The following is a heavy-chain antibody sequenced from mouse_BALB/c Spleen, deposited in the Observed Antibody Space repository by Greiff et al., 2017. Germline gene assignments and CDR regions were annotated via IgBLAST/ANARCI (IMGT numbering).Heavy chain of an antibody. J-gene: IGHJ2*01. D-gene: IGHD1-1*01. CDR2: IDPANGNT. CDR3: ARSAYYGAPYYFDY. V-gene: IGHV14-3*02. CDR1: GFNIKDTY. Sequence: EVKLEESGAELVKPGASVKLSCTASGFNIKDTYMHWVKQRPEQGLEWIGRIDPANGNTKYDPKFQGKATITADTSSNTAYLQLSSLTSEDTAVYYCARSAYYGAPYYFDYWGQGTTLTVSS.